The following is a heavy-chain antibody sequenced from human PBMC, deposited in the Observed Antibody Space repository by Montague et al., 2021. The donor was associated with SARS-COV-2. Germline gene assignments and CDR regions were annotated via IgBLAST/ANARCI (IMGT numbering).Heavy chain of an antibody. D-gene: IGHD3-22*01. CDR2: INHRGSA. J-gene: IGHJ4*02. V-gene: IGHV4-34*01. CDR1: DGSFSDYS. Sequence: SETLSLTCAVYDGSFSDYSWTWIRQPPGKGLKWIGEINHRGSANYNPSLKSRVTISVDTSKNQLSLKMTSVTAADTAVYYCARGRQHINMVVVVVTGGEYYFDFWGQGTLVAVSS. CDR3: ARGRQHINMVVVVVTGGEYYFDF.